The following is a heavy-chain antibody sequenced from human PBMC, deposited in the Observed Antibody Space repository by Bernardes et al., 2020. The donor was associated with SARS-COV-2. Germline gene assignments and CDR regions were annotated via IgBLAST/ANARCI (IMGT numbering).Heavy chain of an antibody. D-gene: IGHD6-19*01. V-gene: IGHV3-7*01. Sequence: GGSLRLSCAASGFTFSSYWMSWVRQAPGKGLEWVANIKQDGTDKYYVDSVKGRFTISRDNAKKSLYLQMNSLRAEDTAVYYCARDPWGSGNDYWGQGTLVTVSS. CDR2: IKQDGTDK. J-gene: IGHJ4*02. CDR3: ARDPWGSGNDY. CDR1: GFTFSSYW.